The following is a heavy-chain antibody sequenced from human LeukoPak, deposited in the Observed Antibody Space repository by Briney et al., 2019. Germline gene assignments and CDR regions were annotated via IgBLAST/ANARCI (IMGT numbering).Heavy chain of an antibody. Sequence: GGSLRLSCAASGFTFTSSAMSWVRQAPGKGLEWVSAISGGGGSTYYADSVKGLFTISRDNSKDTLYLQMNSLRAEDTAVYYCAMPTYDSSAGAPNFDDWGQRSLVTVSS. CDR2: ISGGGGST. CDR1: GFTFTSSA. CDR3: AMPTYDSSAGAPNFDD. J-gene: IGHJ4*02. V-gene: IGHV3-23*01. D-gene: IGHD3-22*01.